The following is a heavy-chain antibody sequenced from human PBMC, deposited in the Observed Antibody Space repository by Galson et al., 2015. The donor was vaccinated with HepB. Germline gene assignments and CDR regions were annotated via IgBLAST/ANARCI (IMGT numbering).Heavy chain of an antibody. Sequence: SVKVSCKASGGTFSSYAISWVRQAPGQGLEWMGGIIPIFGTANYAQKFQGRVTITADESTSTAYMELSSLRSEDTAVYYCARCTQLTSGYSGYDYSMSDWGQGTLVTVSS. V-gene: IGHV1-69*13. CDR3: ARCTQLTSGYSGYDYSMSD. J-gene: IGHJ4*02. CDR1: GGTFSSYA. D-gene: IGHD5-12*01. CDR2: IIPIFGTA.